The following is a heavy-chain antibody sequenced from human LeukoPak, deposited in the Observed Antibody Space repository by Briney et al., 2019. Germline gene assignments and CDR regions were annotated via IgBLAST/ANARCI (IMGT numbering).Heavy chain of an antibody. Sequence: ASVKVSCKASGYTFTKYGITWVRQAPGQGLEWMGWISTYNGDTKYAQKFQGRVTMTTDTSTSTVYMELRSLRSDDTAVYYCARDPSNSSGWYIFFDFRGQGTLVAVSS. CDR3: ARDPSNSSGWYIFFDF. V-gene: IGHV1-18*01. J-gene: IGHJ4*02. CDR1: GYTFTKYG. D-gene: IGHD6-19*01. CDR2: ISTYNGDT.